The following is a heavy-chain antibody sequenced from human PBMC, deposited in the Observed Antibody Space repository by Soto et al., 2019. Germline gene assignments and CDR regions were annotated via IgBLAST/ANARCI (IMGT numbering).Heavy chain of an antibody. CDR2: ISSSSSYI. CDR1: GFTFSSYS. CDR3: ARDSYGDYSFDY. D-gene: IGHD4-17*01. Sequence: GGSLRLSCAASGFTFSSYSMNWVRQAPGKGLEWVSSISSSSSYIYYADSVKGRFTISRDNAKNSLYLQMNSLRAEDTAVYYCARDSYGDYSFDYWGQGTLVTVSS. J-gene: IGHJ4*02. V-gene: IGHV3-21*01.